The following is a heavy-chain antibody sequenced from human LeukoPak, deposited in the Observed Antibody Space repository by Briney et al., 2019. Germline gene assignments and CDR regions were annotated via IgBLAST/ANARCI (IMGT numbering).Heavy chain of an antibody. CDR1: GFTFSSYS. V-gene: IGHV3-48*02. Sequence: PGGSLRLSCAASGFTFSSYSMNWVRQAPGKGLEWVSYISSSSSTIYYADSVKGRFTISRDNAKNSLYLQMNSLRDEDTAAYYCARESGGRRLAYYDFWSGYDYYGMDVWGQGTTVTVSS. CDR3: ARESGGRRLAYYDFWSGYDYYGMDV. CDR2: ISSSSSTI. J-gene: IGHJ6*02. D-gene: IGHD3-3*01.